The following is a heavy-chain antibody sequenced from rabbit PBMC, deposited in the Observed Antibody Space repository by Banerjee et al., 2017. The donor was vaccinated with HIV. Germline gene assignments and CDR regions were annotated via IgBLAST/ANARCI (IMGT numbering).Heavy chain of an antibody. V-gene: IGHV1S43*01. Sequence: QSLEESGGGLVQPEGSLALSCKASGIDFSSYYYMCWVRQAPGKGLELIACIYTNSRSTWYASWVNGRFTISRSTSLNTVDLKMTSLTAADAATYFCARVNATNGGVYYYYGMDLRGQGTLVTVS. CDR2: IYTNSRST. J-gene: IGHJ6*01. CDR3: ARVNATNGGVYYYYGMDL. CDR1: GIDFSSYYY. D-gene: IGHD6-1*01.